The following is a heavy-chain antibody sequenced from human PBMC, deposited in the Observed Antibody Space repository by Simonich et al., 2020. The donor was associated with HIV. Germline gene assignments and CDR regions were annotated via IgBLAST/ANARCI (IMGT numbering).Heavy chain of an antibody. V-gene: IGHV3-48*03. J-gene: IGHJ4*02. CDR3: ARVGSSSGWDY. D-gene: IGHD6-6*01. CDR2: ISSSGSTI. Sequence: ELQLVESGGGLVQPGGSLRLSCAASGFTFSSYEMNWVRQAPGKGLEWVSYISSSGSTIYYADSVKGRFTISRDNAKNSLYLQMNSLRAEDTAVYYCARVGSSSGWDYWGQGTLVTVSS. CDR1: GFTFSSYE.